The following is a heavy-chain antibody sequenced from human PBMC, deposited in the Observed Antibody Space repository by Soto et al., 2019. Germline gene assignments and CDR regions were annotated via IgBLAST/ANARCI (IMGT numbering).Heavy chain of an antibody. V-gene: IGHV4-59*08. J-gene: IGHJ5*02. D-gene: IGHD3-16*02. CDR2: IYYSGST. CDR3: ARHTTYYDYIWGSYRYFWFDP. Sequence: SETLSLTCTVSGGSISSYYWSWIRQPPGKGLEWIGYIYYSGSTNYNPSLKSRVTISVDTSKNQFSLKLSSVTAADTAVYYCARHTTYYDYIWGSYRYFWFDPWGQGTLVTVSS. CDR1: GGSISSYY.